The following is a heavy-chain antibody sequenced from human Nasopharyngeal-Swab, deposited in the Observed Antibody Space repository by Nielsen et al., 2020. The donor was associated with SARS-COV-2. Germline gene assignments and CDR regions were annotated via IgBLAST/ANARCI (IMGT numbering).Heavy chain of an antibody. V-gene: IGHV3-33*01. D-gene: IGHD6-13*01. CDR3: AVSSWQDFDP. CDR2: IWDDGSKK. CDR1: GFTFSRNA. Sequence: GESLRLSCAASGFTFSRNAMHWVRQAPDKGLEWVAVIWDDGSKKYYADSVKGRFTISRDNSKNTVNLQMNSLRPEDTAVYYCAVSSWQDFDPWGQGTLVTVSS. J-gene: IGHJ5*02.